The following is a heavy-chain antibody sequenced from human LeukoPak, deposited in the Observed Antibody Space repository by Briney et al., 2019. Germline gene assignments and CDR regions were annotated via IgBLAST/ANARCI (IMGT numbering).Heavy chain of an antibody. CDR2: IIPIFGTA. CDR1: GGTFSSYA. V-gene: IGHV1-69*05. CDR3: ATRASDYYDSSGYYYWFDP. D-gene: IGHD3-22*01. Sequence: SSVKVSCKASGGTFSSYAISWVRQAPGQGLEWMGGIIPIFGTANYAQKFQGRVTITTDESTSTAYMELSSLRSEDTAVYYCATRASDYYDSSGYYYWFDPWGQGTLVTVSS. J-gene: IGHJ5*02.